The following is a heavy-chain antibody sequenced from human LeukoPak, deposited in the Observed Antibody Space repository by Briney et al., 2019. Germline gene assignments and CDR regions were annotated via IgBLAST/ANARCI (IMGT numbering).Heavy chain of an antibody. CDR2: INSDGSST. CDR3: ARANRLVVTRENWFDP. D-gene: IGHD2-21*02. CDR1: GFTFSSYW. Sequence: GGSLRLSCAASGFTFSSYWTHWVRQAPGKGLVWVSRINSDGSSTSYADSVKGRFTISRDNAKNTLYLQMNSLRAEDTAVYYCARANRLVVTRENWFDPWGQGTLVTVSS. V-gene: IGHV3-74*01. J-gene: IGHJ5*02.